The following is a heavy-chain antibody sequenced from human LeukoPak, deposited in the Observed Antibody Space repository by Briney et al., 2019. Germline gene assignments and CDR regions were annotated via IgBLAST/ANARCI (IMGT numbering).Heavy chain of an antibody. V-gene: IGHV3-23*01. CDR2: ISGSGGST. Sequence: GGSLRLSCAASGFTFSSYAMSWVRQAPGKGLEWVSAISGSGGSTYYADSVKGRFTISRDNPKNTLYLQMNSLRAEDTAVYYCAKDMFRNIVVVPADVAFDYWGQGTLVTVSS. J-gene: IGHJ4*02. CDR1: GFTFSSYA. D-gene: IGHD2-2*01. CDR3: AKDMFRNIVVVPADVAFDY.